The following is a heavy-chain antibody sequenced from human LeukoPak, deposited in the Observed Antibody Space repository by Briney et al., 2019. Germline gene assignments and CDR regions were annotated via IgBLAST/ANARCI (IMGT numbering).Heavy chain of an antibody. D-gene: IGHD3-22*01. CDR2: IYTSGST. V-gene: IGHV4-4*07. CDR3: ATGYYYDSSGYYYEDY. CDR1: GGPISSYY. J-gene: IGHJ4*02. Sequence: KPSETLSLTCTVSGGPISSYYWSWIRQPAGKGLEWIGRIYTSGSTNYNPSLKSRVTMSVDTSKNQFSLTLSSVTAADTAVYYCATGYYYDSSGYYYEDYWGQGTLVTVSS.